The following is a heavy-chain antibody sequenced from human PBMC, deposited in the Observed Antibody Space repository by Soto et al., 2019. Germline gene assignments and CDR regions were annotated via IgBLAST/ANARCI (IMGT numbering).Heavy chain of an antibody. CDR1: GYTFTSYG. D-gene: IGHD5-18*01. V-gene: IGHV1-18*01. Sequence: QVQLVQSGAEVKKPGASVKVSCKASGYTFTSYGISWVRQAPGQGLEWMGWITAYNGNTNYAQKLQGRVTMTTDTPTSIVYMELRSLRSDDTAVYYGAKRRGYSNGESDYWGQGTLVTVSS. CDR2: ITAYNGNT. CDR3: AKRRGYSNGESDY. J-gene: IGHJ4*02.